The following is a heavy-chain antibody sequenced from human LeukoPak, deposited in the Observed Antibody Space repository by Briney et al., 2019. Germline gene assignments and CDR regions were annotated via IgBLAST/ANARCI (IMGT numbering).Heavy chain of an antibody. D-gene: IGHD6-6*01. CDR1: GFTVSSNY. CDR2: IYSGGST. Sequence: GGSLRLSCAASGFTVSSNYMSWVRQAPGKGLEWVSVIYSGGSTYYADSVKGRFTISRDNSKNTLYLQMNSLRAEDTAVYYCARSIAARRGTDYWGQGTLVTVSS. CDR3: ARSIAARRGTDY. V-gene: IGHV3-53*05. J-gene: IGHJ4*02.